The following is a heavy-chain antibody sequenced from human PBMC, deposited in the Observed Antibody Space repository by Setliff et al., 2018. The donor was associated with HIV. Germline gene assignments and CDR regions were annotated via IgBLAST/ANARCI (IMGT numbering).Heavy chain of an antibody. CDR1: GGSISSYY. J-gene: IGHJ4*02. CDR3: ARTRGYCSATSCYALRGPDY. CDR2: IYTSGST. Sequence: SETLSLTCTVSGGSISSYYWSWIRQPPGKGLEWIGYIYTSGSTNYNPSLKSRVTISVDTSKNQFSLKLSSVTAADTAVYYCARTRGYCSATSCYALRGPDYWGQGTLVTVSS. V-gene: IGHV4-4*09. D-gene: IGHD2-2*01.